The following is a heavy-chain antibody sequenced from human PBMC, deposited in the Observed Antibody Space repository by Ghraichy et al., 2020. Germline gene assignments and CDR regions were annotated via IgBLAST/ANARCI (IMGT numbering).Heavy chain of an antibody. J-gene: IGHJ4*02. CDR2: IRSKAYGGTT. CDR3: TRVIYYYDSSGYYYDNNFDY. Sequence: GGSLRLSCTASGFTFGDYAMSWVRQAPGKGLEWVGFIRSKAYGGTTEYAASVKGRFTISRDDSKSIAYLQMNSLKTEDTAVYYCTRVIYYYDSSGYYYDNNFDYWGQGTLVTVSS. CDR1: GFTFGDYA. D-gene: IGHD3-22*01. V-gene: IGHV3-49*04.